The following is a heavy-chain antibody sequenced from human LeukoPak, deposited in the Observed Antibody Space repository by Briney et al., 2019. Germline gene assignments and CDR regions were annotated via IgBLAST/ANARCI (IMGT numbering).Heavy chain of an antibody. CDR2: ISAYNGNT. J-gene: IGHJ4*02. CDR3: AREQAAGRNDY. Sequence: ASVKVSCKASGYTFTSYGISWVRQAPGQGLEWMGWISAYNGNTSYAQKLQGRVTMTTDTSTSTAYMELRSLRSEDTAVYYCAREQAAGRNDYWGQGTLVTVSS. D-gene: IGHD6-13*01. CDR1: GYTFTSYG. V-gene: IGHV1-18*04.